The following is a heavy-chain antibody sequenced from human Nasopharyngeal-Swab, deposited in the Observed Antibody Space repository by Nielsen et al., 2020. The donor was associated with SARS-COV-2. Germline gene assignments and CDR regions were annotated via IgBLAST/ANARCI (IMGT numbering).Heavy chain of an antibody. D-gene: IGHD1-26*01. CDR2: ISWNSGSI. V-gene: IGHV3-9*01. J-gene: IGHJ4*02. Sequence: SLRLSCAASGFTFDDYAMHWVRQAPGKGLEWVSGISWNSGSIGYADSVKGRFTISRDNAKNSLYLQMNSLRAEDTALYYCAKLGSGSYPFDYWGQGTLVTVSS. CDR1: GFTFDDYA. CDR3: AKLGSGSYPFDY.